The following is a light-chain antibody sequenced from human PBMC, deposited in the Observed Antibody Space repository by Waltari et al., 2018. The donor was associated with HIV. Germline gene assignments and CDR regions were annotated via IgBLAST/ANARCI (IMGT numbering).Light chain of an antibody. CDR1: SSNIGRNI. CDR2: DNN. J-gene: IGLJ3*02. V-gene: IGLV1-44*01. CDR3: AAWDDSLNGWV. Sequence: QSVLTQPPSASGTPGQRVTISCSGSSSNIGRNIVNWYQQLPGTATKPLIYDNNQRPSGVPDRFSGSKSGTSASLAISGLQSEDEADYYCAAWDDSLNGWVFGGGTKLTVL.